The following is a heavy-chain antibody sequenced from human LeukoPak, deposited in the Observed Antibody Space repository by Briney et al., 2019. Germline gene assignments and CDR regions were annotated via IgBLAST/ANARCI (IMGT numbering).Heavy chain of an antibody. D-gene: IGHD6-19*01. CDR1: GFTFSGSA. V-gene: IGHV3-73*01. CDR2: IRSKANSYAT. Sequence: GGSLKLSCAASGFTFSGSAMHWVRQASGKGLEWVGCIRSKANSYATAYAASVKGRFTISRDDSKNTAYLQMNSLKTEDTAVYYCTSGIAVAGSQTFDYWGQGTLVTVSS. CDR3: TSGIAVAGSQTFDY. J-gene: IGHJ4*02.